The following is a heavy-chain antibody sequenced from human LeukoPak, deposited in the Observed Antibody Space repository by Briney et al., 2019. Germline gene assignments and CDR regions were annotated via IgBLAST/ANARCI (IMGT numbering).Heavy chain of an antibody. Sequence: SETLSLTCTVSGDSVNNYYWTWIRQPPGKGLEWIGYIYYSGSTNYNPPLKSRVTMSVDTSKKQFSLKLSSVTAADTAVYYCARGARWNDYWGQGTLVTVSS. D-gene: IGHD4-23*01. J-gene: IGHJ4*02. V-gene: IGHV4-59*08. CDR3: ARGARWNDY. CDR1: GDSVNNYY. CDR2: IYYSGST.